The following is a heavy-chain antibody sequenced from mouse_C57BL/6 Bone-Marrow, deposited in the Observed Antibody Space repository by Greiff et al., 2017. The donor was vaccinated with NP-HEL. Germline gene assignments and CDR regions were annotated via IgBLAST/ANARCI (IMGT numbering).Heavy chain of an antibody. CDR2: IHPSDSDT. CDR1: GYTFTSYW. V-gene: IGHV1-74*01. Sequence: QVQLQQPGAELVKPGASVKVSCKASGYTFTSYWMHWVKQRPGQGLEWIGRIHPSDSDTNYNHKFKGKATLTVDKSSSTAYMQLSSLTSDDSAVDCCAIGDYYDYNVRCAYGGQGTLVTVAA. D-gene: IGHD2-4*01. CDR3: AIGDYYDYNVRCAY. J-gene: IGHJ3*01.